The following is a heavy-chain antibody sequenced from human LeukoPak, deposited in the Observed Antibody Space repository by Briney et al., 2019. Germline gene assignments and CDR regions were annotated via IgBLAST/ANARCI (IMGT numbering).Heavy chain of an antibody. CDR3: ARGRIAAAGTYYYYGMDV. V-gene: IGHV4-61*08. J-gene: IGHJ6*02. Sequence: SQTLSLTCTVSGGSISSGDYYWSWIRQPPGKGLEWIGYIYYSGSTNYNPSLKSRVTISVDTSKNQFSLKLSSVTAADTAVYYCARGRIAAAGTYYYYGMDVWGQGTTVTVSS. CDR2: IYYSGST. D-gene: IGHD6-13*01. CDR1: GGSISSGDYY.